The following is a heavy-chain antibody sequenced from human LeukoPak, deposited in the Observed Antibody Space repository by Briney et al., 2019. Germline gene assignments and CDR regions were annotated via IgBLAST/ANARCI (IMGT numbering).Heavy chain of an antibody. V-gene: IGHV3-48*01. D-gene: IGHD6-13*01. Sequence: GGSLRLSCAASGFTVSSNYMNWVRQAPGKGLEWVSYITGSSTTIYYADSVKGRFTISRDNAKNSLYLQMNSLRAEDTALYYCARDVNGFSSTWYEYWGQGTLVTVSS. CDR1: GFTVSSNY. CDR2: ITGSSTTI. CDR3: ARDVNGFSSTWYEY. J-gene: IGHJ4*02.